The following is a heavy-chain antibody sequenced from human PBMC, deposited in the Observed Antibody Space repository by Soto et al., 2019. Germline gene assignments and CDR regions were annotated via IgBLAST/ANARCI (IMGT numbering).Heavy chain of an antibody. Sequence: QVQLVQSGAEVKKPGASVKVSCKASGYTFTSYAIHWVRQAPGQGLELMGWINAGNGNTKYSQKFQGRVTITRDTSVSTAYMELSSLRSEDTAVYYCARNYYDSSGLDYWGQGTLVTVSS. J-gene: IGHJ4*02. V-gene: IGHV1-3*01. CDR1: GYTFTSYA. D-gene: IGHD3-22*01. CDR2: INAGNGNT. CDR3: ARNYYDSSGLDY.